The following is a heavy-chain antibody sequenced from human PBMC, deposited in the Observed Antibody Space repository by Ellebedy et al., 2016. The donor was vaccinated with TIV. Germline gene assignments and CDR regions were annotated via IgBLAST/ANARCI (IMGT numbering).Heavy chain of an antibody. Sequence: PGGSLRLSCAASGFLFSSYDMHWVRQAPGKGLEWVAFIRYDGSNKYYADSVKGRFTISRDNSWNTLYLQMNSLRGEDTAVYYCAKEGKYGNKPIQYFQHWGQGTLVTVSS. D-gene: IGHD1-1*01. CDR1: GFLFSSYD. CDR3: AKEGKYGNKPIQYFQH. J-gene: IGHJ1*01. V-gene: IGHV3-30*02. CDR2: IRYDGSNK.